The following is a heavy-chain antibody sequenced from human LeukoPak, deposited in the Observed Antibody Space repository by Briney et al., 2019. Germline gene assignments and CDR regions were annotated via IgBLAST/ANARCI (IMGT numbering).Heavy chain of an antibody. CDR3: ARDPAGSLPAFDI. Sequence: PGGSLRLSCAASEFTFSSYGMDWVRHAPGKGLVWVSRISPDGDSTNYADSVQGRFTVSRDNANNTLYLQMNSLRAEDTAVYYCARDPAGSLPAFDIWGQGTLVTVSS. CDR1: EFTFSSYG. V-gene: IGHV3-74*01. J-gene: IGHJ3*02. CDR2: ISPDGDST.